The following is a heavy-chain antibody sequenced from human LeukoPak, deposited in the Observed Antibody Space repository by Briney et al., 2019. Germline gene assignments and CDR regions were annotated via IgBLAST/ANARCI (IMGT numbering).Heavy chain of an antibody. CDR1: GLHFTTYW. J-gene: IGHJ3*02. V-gene: IGHV3-7*03. D-gene: IGHD3-9*01. Sequence: GGSLRLSCAVSGLHFTTYWMTWVRQAPGKGLEWVGNIKQDGSDTNYVDSVKGRFTISRDNAKRLLFLQMNSLRDEDTAVYYCARDLPDVLTGYSDNAFDIWAKGQWSPSLQ. CDR2: IKQDGSDT. CDR3: ARDLPDVLTGYSDNAFDI.